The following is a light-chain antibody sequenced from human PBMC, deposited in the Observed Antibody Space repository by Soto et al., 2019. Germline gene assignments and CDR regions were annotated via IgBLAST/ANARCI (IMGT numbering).Light chain of an antibody. V-gene: IGKV1-5*01. Sequence: DIKITQSPSTRSASVGDRGTITCRASQSISSWLAWYQQKPGKAPKLLIYDASSLESGVQSRFSGSGSGTEFTRTISSLQPDDVTTDYCQQYNSYSWTFGQGTKVDIK. CDR2: DAS. J-gene: IGKJ1*01. CDR1: QSISSW. CDR3: QQYNSYSWT.